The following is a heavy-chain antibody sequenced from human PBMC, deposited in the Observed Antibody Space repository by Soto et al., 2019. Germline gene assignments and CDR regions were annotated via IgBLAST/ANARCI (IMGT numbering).Heavy chain of an antibody. CDR1: GITFSNDA. Sequence: EIQLLASGGHLVQPGGSLRLSCAASGITFSNDAMTWVRQAVWEGLEWVSTINYGGSATYYADSVKGRFTISRDNSKNTLYLQMSSPRADDTAVYYCAKELPSTKLPHYMDVWGKGTTVTVSS. CDR2: INYGGSAT. V-gene: IGHV3-23*01. J-gene: IGHJ6*03. D-gene: IGHD1-26*01. CDR3: AKELPSTKLPHYMDV.